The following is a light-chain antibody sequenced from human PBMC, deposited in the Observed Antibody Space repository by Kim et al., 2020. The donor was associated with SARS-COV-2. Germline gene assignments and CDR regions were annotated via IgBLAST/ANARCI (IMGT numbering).Light chain of an antibody. CDR2: QDS. CDR1: KVGDKY. Sequence: VSPGQTASITCAGDKVGDKYACWYQQKPGQSPVPVIYQDSKRPSGIPERFSGSNSGNTATLTISGTQAMDEADYYCQAWDSSSVVFGGGTQLTVL. V-gene: IGLV3-1*01. CDR3: QAWDSSSVV. J-gene: IGLJ2*01.